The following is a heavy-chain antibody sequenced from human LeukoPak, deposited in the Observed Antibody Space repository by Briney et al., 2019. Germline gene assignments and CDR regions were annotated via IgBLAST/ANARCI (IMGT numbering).Heavy chain of an antibody. J-gene: IGHJ4*02. V-gene: IGHV1-46*01. CDR1: GYTFTSYY. Sequence: ASVKVSCKASGYTFTSYYMHWVRQAPGQGLEWMGIINPSGGSTSYAQKFQGRVTMTRDTSTSTVYMELSSLRSEDTAVYYCARVKVYHGDYVGCFDYWGQGTLVTVSS. D-gene: IGHD4-17*01. CDR3: ARVKVYHGDYVGCFDY. CDR2: INPSGGST.